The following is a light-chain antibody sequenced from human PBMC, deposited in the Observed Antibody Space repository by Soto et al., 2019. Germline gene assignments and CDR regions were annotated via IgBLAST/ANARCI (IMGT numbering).Light chain of an antibody. V-gene: IGLV1-44*01. J-gene: IGLJ1*01. CDR3: AAWDDSLNGYV. Sequence: QSVQTQPPSASGTPGQRVTDSCSGSSSNIGSNTVNWYQQLPGTAPKLLIYSNNQRPSGVPDRFSGSKSGTSASLAISGLQSEDEADYYCAAWDDSLNGYVFGTATKVTVL. CDR2: SNN. CDR1: SSNIGSNT.